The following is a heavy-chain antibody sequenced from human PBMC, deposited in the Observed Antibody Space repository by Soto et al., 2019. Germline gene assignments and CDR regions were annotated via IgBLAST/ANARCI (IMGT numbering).Heavy chain of an antibody. V-gene: IGHV4-34*01. J-gene: IGHJ4*02. CDR3: ARGFGGATVVMGY. CDR1: SDSISNYY. D-gene: IGHD4-17*01. CDR2: INHSGST. Sequence: SETLSLTCTVYSDSISNYYCSWIRQPPGKGLEWIGEINHSGSTNYNPSLKSRVTISVDTSKNQFSLKLSSVTAADTAVYYCARGFGGATVVMGYWGQGTLLTVSS.